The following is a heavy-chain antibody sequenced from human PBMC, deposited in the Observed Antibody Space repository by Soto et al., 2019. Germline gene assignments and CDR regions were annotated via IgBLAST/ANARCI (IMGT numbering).Heavy chain of an antibody. CDR1: GFTFDDYA. J-gene: IGHJ4*02. Sequence: EVQLVESGGGLVQPGRSLRLSCAASGFTFDDYAMHWVRQAPGKGLEWVSGISWNSGSIGYADSVKGRFTISRGNAKNSLYLQMNSLRAEDTALYYCAKASDILTGYYYFDYWGQGTLVTVSS. V-gene: IGHV3-9*01. D-gene: IGHD3-9*01. CDR3: AKASDILTGYYYFDY. CDR2: ISWNSGSI.